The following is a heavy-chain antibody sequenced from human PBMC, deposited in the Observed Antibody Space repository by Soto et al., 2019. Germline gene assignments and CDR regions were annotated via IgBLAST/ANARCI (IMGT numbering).Heavy chain of an antibody. CDR2: IKSKTDGGTT. CDR1: GFTSSNAW. CDR3: TTEAVAGGNYYYGMDV. Sequence: PVGSLRLSCAASGFTSSNAWMSWVRQAPGKGLEWVGRIKSKTDGGTTDYAAPVKGRSTISRDDSKNTLYLQMNSLKTEDTAVYYCTTEAVAGGNYYYGMDVWGQGTTVTVSS. V-gene: IGHV3-15*01. J-gene: IGHJ6*02. D-gene: IGHD6-19*01.